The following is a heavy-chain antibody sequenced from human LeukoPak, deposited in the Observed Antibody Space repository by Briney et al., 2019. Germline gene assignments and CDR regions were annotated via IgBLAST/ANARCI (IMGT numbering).Heavy chain of an antibody. CDR3: ARGSNTAGDY. CDR2: IYSGGST. J-gene: IGHJ4*02. D-gene: IGHD5-18*01. Sequence: GGSLRLSCAASGFTFSTYSMNWVRQAPGKGLEWVSVIYSGGSTYYADSVKGRFTISRDNSKNTLYLQMNSLRAEDTAVYYCARGSNTAGDYWGQGTLVTVSS. CDR1: GFTFSTYS. V-gene: IGHV3-53*01.